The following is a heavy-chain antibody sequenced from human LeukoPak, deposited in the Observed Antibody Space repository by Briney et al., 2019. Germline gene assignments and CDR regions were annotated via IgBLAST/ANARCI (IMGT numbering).Heavy chain of an antibody. CDR3: ARDFLEGWELSNAFDI. Sequence: GGSLRLSCAASGFTFSSYSMNWVRQAPGKGLEWVSYISSSSSTIYYADSVKGRFTISRDNAKNSLYLQMNSLRAEDTAVYYCARDFLEGWELSNAFDIWGQGTMVTVSS. CDR2: ISSSSSTI. V-gene: IGHV3-48*01. J-gene: IGHJ3*02. CDR1: GFTFSSYS. D-gene: IGHD3-3*01.